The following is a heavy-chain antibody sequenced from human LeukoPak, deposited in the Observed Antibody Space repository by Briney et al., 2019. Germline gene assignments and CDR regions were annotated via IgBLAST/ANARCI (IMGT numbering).Heavy chain of an antibody. CDR2: IYYSGST. CDR1: GGSISSSSYY. Sequence: SETLSLTCTVSGGSISSSSYYWDWIRQPPGKGLEWIGSIYYSGSTYYNPSLKSRVTISVDTSKNQFSLELSSVTAADTAVYYCARLSPYSSSPLDYWGQGTLVTVPS. V-gene: IGHV4-39*01. CDR3: ARLSPYSSSPLDY. D-gene: IGHD6-6*01. J-gene: IGHJ4*02.